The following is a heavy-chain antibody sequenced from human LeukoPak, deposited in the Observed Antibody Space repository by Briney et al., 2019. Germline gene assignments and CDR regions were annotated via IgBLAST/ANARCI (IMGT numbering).Heavy chain of an antibody. V-gene: IGHV4-61*02. CDR3: ARDTYKYDSSGYYYYYYGMDV. D-gene: IGHD3-22*01. CDR2: IHISGST. CDR1: GDSISSDSYN. Sequence: SQTPSLTCTVSGDSISSDSYNWNWIRQPAGRGLEWIGRIHISGSTNHNPPLKSRVTLSVDTSKNQFSLKLSSVTAADTAVYYCARDTYKYDSSGYYYYYYGMDVWGQGTTVTVSS. J-gene: IGHJ6*02.